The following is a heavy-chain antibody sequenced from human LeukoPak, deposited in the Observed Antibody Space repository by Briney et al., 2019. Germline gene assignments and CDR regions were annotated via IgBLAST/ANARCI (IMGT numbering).Heavy chain of an antibody. D-gene: IGHD1-14*01. Sequence: SETLSLTCTVSGGSINTYYWSWIRQPPGKGLQWIGQIDHSGSTHSIPSLKSRVTISLDTSQSQVSLKVNSVTAAYTAVYFCARGGNGWYFDLWGRGTLVTVSS. J-gene: IGHJ2*01. CDR3: ARGGNGWYFDL. CDR1: GGSINTYY. V-gene: IGHV4-34*01. CDR2: IDHSGST.